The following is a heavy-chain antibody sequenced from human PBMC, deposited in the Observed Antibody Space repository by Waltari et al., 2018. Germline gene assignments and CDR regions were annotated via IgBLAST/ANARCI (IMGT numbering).Heavy chain of an antibody. CDR3: AREAGYSSPHGNGMDV. V-gene: IGHV4-34*01. Sequence: QVQLQQWGAGLLKPSETLSLTCAVYGGSFSGYYWSWIRQPPGKGLEWIGEINHSGSTNYNPSPKSRVTISVDTSKNQFSLKLSSVTAADTAVYYCAREAGYSSPHGNGMDVWGQGTTVTVSS. CDR1: GGSFSGYY. J-gene: IGHJ6*02. D-gene: IGHD6-13*01. CDR2: INHSGST.